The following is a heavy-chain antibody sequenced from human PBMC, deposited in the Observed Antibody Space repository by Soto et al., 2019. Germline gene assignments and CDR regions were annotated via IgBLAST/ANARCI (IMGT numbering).Heavy chain of an antibody. V-gene: IGHV4-34*01. CDR1: GGSFNGYY. D-gene: IGHD6-19*01. CDR3: ARSTRAIAVAGTFHYYYYYGMDV. J-gene: IGHJ6*02. Sequence: PSETLSLTCAVYGGSFNGYYWGWIRQPPGKGLEWIGEINHSGSTNYNPSLKSRVTISVDTSKNQFSLKLSSVTAADTAVYYCARSTRAIAVAGTFHYYYYYGMDVWGQGTTVTVSS. CDR2: INHSGST.